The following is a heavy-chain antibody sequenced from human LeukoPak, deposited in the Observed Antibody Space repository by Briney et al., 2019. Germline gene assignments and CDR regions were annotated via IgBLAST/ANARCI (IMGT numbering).Heavy chain of an antibody. Sequence: GGSLRLSCAASGFTLSNYAVMWVRQAPGQGLEWVSAITSAGAPRYADSVKGRFTISRDNSKNMLYLQMNSLRAEDTAQYFCARDPNGDYIGAFEFWGQGTGVTVSS. CDR3: ARDPNGDYIGAFEF. V-gene: IGHV3-23*01. J-gene: IGHJ3*01. CDR1: GFTLSNYA. CDR2: ITSAGAP. D-gene: IGHD4-17*01.